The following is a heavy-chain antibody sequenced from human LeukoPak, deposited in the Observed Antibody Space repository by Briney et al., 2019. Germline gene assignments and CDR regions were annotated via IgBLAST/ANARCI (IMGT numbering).Heavy chain of an antibody. J-gene: IGHJ5*02. V-gene: IGHV1-18*01. Sequence: ASVKVSCKASGYTFTSYGISWVRQAPGQGLEWMGWISAYNGNTNYAQKLQGRVTMTTDTSTSTAYMELRSLRFDDTAVYYCARLTRYCSSTSCRNWFDPWGQGTLVTVSP. CDR2: ISAYNGNT. D-gene: IGHD2-2*01. CDR1: GYTFTSYG. CDR3: ARLTRYCSSTSCRNWFDP.